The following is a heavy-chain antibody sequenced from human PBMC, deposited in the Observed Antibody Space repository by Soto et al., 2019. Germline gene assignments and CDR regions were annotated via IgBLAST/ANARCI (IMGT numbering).Heavy chain of an antibody. CDR1: GFTFSSYA. CDR2: ISGSGGST. Sequence: GGSLRLSCAASGFTFSSYAMSWVRQAPGKGLEWVSAISGSGGSTYYADSVKGRFTISRDNSKNTLYLQMNSLRAEDTAVYYCAKGPRHLELRFLEWLLRRWVLDYWGQGTLVTVSS. V-gene: IGHV3-23*01. D-gene: IGHD3-3*01. J-gene: IGHJ4*02. CDR3: AKGPRHLELRFLEWLLRRWVLDY.